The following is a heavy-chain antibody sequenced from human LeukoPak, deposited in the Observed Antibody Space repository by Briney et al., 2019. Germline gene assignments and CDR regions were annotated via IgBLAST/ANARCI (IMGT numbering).Heavy chain of an antibody. V-gene: IGHV3-21*01. D-gene: IGHD3-22*01. CDR1: GFTFSSYS. Sequence: GGSLRLSCAASGFTFSSYSMNWVRQAPGKGLEWVSSISSSSSYIYYADSVKGRFTISRDNAKNSLYLQMNSLRAEDTAVYYCARDVGFPGVVITKTPTAYVGPEPKYYYYGMDVWGQGTTVTVSS. CDR3: ARDVGFPGVVITKTPTAYVGPEPKYYYYGMDV. J-gene: IGHJ6*02. CDR2: ISSSSSYI.